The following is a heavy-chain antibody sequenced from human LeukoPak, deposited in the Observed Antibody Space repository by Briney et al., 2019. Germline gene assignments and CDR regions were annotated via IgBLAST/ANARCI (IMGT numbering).Heavy chain of an antibody. V-gene: IGHV4-38-2*01. D-gene: IGHD2-2*01. Sequence: PSETLSLTCAVSGYSISSGYYWGWIRQPPGKGLGWFGIIYHSGSTYYNPSLKSRVTISVDTSKNQFSLKLSSVTPADTAVYYCATAPIVVVPAAILGWFDPWGQGTLVTVSS. CDR1: GYSISSGYY. CDR3: ATAPIVVVPAAILGWFDP. J-gene: IGHJ5*02. CDR2: IYHSGST.